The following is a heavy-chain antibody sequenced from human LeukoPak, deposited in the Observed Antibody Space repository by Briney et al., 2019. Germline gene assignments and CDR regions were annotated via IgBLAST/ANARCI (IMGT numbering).Heavy chain of an antibody. CDR3: ARRATGTTTYFDY. D-gene: IGHD1-1*01. Sequence: SETLSFTCTDSGGSDGSSRYYCGWIRQPPAQSLVWIGSIYYSGSTYYNPSLKSRVTISVDTSKNQFSLKLSSVTAADTAVYYCARRATGTTTYFDYWGQGTLVTVSS. J-gene: IGHJ4*02. V-gene: IGHV4-39*01. CDR2: IYYSGST. CDR1: GGSDGSSRYY.